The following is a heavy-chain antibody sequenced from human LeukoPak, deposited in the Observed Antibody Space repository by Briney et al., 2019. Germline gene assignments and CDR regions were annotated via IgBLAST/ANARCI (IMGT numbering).Heavy chain of an antibody. CDR3: ARVRGFGDNWFDP. CDR2: ISAYNGNT. Sequence: VASVKVSCKASSYTFTNYAFTWVRQAPGQGLEWMGWISAYNGNTNYAQKLQGRVIMTTDTSTSTAYMELRSLRSDDTAVYYCARVRGFGDNWFDPWGQGTLVTVSS. D-gene: IGHD3-10*01. CDR1: SYTFTNYA. J-gene: IGHJ5*02. V-gene: IGHV1-18*01.